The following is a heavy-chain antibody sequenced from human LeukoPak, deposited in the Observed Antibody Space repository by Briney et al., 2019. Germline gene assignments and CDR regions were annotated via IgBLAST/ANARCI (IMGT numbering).Heavy chain of an antibody. CDR1: GGTFSSYA. CDR3: ARAGDIVVVPAAIPNWFDP. J-gene: IGHJ5*02. V-gene: IGHV1-69*13. D-gene: IGHD2-2*02. Sequence: ASVKVSCKASGGTFSSYAISWVRQAPGQGLEWMGGIIPIFGTANYAQKFQGRVTITADGSTSTAYMELSSLRSEDTAVYYCARAGDIVVVPAAIPNWFDPWGQGTLVTVSS. CDR2: IIPIFGTA.